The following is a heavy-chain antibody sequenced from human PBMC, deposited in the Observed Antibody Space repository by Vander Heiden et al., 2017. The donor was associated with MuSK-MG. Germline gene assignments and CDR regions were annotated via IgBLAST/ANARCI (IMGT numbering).Heavy chain of an antibody. D-gene: IGHD5-18*01. V-gene: IGHV1-69*04. CDR2: IIPILGIA. CDR1: GGTFSSYA. J-gene: IGHJ6*03. CDR3: AGSIQLWSTLYYYYMDV. Sequence: QVQLVQSGAEVKKPGSSVKVSCKASGGTFSSYAISWVRQAPGQGLEWMGGIIPILGIANYAQKFQGRVTITADESTSTAYMELSSLRSEDTAVYYCAGSIQLWSTLYYYYMDVWGKGTTVTVSS.